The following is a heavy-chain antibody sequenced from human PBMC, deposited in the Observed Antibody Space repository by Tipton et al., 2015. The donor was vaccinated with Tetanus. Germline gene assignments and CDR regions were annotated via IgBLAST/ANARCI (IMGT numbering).Heavy chain of an antibody. CDR1: DGSISSAGYY. CDR2: TYYTGST. J-gene: IGHJ4*02. CDR3: TRDGRAVGDSDY. V-gene: IGHV4-31*03. D-gene: IGHD6-19*01. Sequence: TLSLTCTVSDGSISSAGYYWTWIRQRPGKGLEWVGYTYYTGSTFYNPSLRSRVSISADTSKNQFSLTVTSVTAADTGVYYCTRDGRAVGDSDYWGQGILVTVSS.